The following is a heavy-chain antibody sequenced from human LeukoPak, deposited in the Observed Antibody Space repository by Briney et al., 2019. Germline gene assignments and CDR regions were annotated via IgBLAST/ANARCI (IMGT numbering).Heavy chain of an antibody. D-gene: IGHD5-12*01. CDR2: ISSTSDYI. V-gene: IGHV3-21*01. CDR3: ARDRGRGGYESFDY. J-gene: IGHJ4*02. CDR1: GFTFSSYT. Sequence: PGGSLRLSCAASGFTFSSYTMNWVRRAPGKGLEWVSSISSTSDYIYYADSVRGRFTISRDNAKNALYLQMNSLRAEDTAVYYCARDRGRGGYESFDYWGQGTLVTVSS.